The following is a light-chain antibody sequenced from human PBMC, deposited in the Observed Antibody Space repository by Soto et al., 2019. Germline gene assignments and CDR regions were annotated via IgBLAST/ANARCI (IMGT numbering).Light chain of an antibody. J-gene: IGKJ1*01. CDR2: GAS. V-gene: IGKV3-20*01. Sequence: IVFTQYPGTLALSPGERATLSCRASQSVSSNYLAWYQQKPGQAPRLLIYGASNRATGIPDRFSGSGSETDFTLTISRLEPEDFAVYYCQQYSRSPRTFGQGTKVDNK. CDR1: QSVSSNY. CDR3: QQYSRSPRT.